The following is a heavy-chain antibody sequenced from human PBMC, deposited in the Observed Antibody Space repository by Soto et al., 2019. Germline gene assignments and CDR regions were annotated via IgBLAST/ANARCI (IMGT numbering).Heavy chain of an antibody. CDR3: ARLRLTTVTMPYGMDV. Sequence: PVESLKISCKGSGYSFTSYWIGWVRQIPWKGLEWMGIIYPCDSDTRYSPSFQGQVTISADKSISTAYLQWSSLKASDTAMYYCARLRLTTVTMPYGMDVWGKGTTVTVSA. CDR1: GYSFTSYW. CDR2: IYPCDSDT. J-gene: IGHJ6*04. D-gene: IGHD4-17*01. V-gene: IGHV5-51*01.